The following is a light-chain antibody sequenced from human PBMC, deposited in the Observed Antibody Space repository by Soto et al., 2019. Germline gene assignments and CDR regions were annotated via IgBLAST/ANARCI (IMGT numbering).Light chain of an antibody. CDR3: AAWDDSLNGHV. CDR2: TTN. CDR1: SSNIGTSS. J-gene: IGLJ1*01. Sequence: QSVLAQPHPASGNPGQRVTLSCSGNSSNIGTSSVHWFQQLPGTAPKLLISTTNQRPSGVPERFSGSKSGTSASLAISGLQSEDEADYYCAAWDDSLNGHVFGTGTKVTVL. V-gene: IGLV1-44*01.